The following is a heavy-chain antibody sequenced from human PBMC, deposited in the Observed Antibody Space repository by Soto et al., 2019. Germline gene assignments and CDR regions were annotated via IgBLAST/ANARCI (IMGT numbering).Heavy chain of an antibody. J-gene: IGHJ4*02. Sequence: GSLRLSCTASGFTFGDYTMGWFRQAPGKGLERVGFIRSKLYGGTTEYAASVKGRFIISRDDSKSIAYLQMSSLKSEDTAVYYCSRDTYYYDSSGYSDYWGQGTLVTVSS. V-gene: IGHV3-49*03. D-gene: IGHD3-22*01. CDR3: SRDTYYYDSSGYSDY. CDR1: GFTFGDYT. CDR2: IRSKLYGGTT.